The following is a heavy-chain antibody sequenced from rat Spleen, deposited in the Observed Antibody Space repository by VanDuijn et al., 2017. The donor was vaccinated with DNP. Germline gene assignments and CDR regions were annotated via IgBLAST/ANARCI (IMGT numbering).Heavy chain of an antibody. Sequence: EGQLVESGGGLVQPGRSLKLSCAASGFTFSDYYMAWVRQAPTKGLECVAYISYDGGATYCGDSVKGRFTISRDNAKSTLYLQMNSLRSEDMATYYCARPKYYSGGGFAYWGQGTLVTVSS. CDR1: GFTFSDYY. V-gene: IGHV5-22*01. D-gene: IGHD1-1*01. CDR2: ISYDGGAT. CDR3: ARPKYYSGGGFAY. J-gene: IGHJ3*01.